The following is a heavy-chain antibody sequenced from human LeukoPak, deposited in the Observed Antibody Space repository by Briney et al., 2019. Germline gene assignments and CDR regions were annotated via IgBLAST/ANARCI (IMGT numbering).Heavy chain of an antibody. CDR3: ARDGGLMVRGVYPGDY. J-gene: IGHJ4*02. Sequence: PGGSLRLSCAASGFTFSSYSMNWVRQAPGKGLEWVSSISSSSSYIYYADSVKGRFTISRDNAKNSLYLQMNSLRAEDTAVYYCARDGGLMVRGVYPGDYWGQGTLVTVSS. V-gene: IGHV3-21*01. D-gene: IGHD3-10*01. CDR2: ISSSSSYI. CDR1: GFTFSSYS.